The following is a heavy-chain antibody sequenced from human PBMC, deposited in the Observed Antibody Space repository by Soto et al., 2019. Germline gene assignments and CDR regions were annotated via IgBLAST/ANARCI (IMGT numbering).Heavy chain of an antibody. D-gene: IGHD2-15*01. CDR2: IIPIFGTR. CDR3: AKDGGRAGYFGNWFDP. V-gene: IGHV1-69*15. Sequence: QVQLVQSGAEVKKPGSSVKVSCKASGGTFSNYAITWVRQAPGQGLEWLGRIIPIFGTRDYAQKFQGRVTITADDSTTTAYMELSSLRSDDTAVYYCAKDGGRAGYFGNWFDPWGQGTLVTVSP. CDR1: GGTFSNYA. J-gene: IGHJ5*02.